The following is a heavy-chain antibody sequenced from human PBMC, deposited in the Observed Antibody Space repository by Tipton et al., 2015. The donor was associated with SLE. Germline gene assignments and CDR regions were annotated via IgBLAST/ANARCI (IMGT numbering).Heavy chain of an antibody. CDR2: IYTSGGT. CDR3: ARGIRIVGATHDAFDI. CDR1: GGSISSYY. V-gene: IGHV4-4*08. J-gene: IGHJ3*02. Sequence: TLSLTCTVSGGSISSYYWSWIRQPPGKGLEWIGYIYTSGGTNYNPSPQSRVTISVDTSKNQFSLKLSSVTAADTAVYYCARGIRIVGATHDAFDIWGQGTMVTVSS. D-gene: IGHD1-26*01.